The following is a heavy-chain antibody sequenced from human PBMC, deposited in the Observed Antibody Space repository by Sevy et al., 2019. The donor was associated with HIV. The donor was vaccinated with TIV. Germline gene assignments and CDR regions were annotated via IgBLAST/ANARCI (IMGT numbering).Heavy chain of an antibody. D-gene: IGHD5-12*01. V-gene: IGHV3-74*01. CDR3: ARRDGYTRRAFDT. CDR2: INSDETST. Sequence: GGSLRLSCAASGFSFSRFWMHWVRQAPGKGLVWVSRINSDETSTSDADSVKGRFTISRDNARHTLFLQMNSLTVEDTAVYYCARRDGYTRRAFDTWGQRTMVTVSS. J-gene: IGHJ3*02. CDR1: GFSFSRFW.